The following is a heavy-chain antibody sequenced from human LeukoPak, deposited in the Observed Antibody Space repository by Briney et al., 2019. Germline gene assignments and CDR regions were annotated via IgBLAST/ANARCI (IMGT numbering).Heavy chain of an antibody. CDR3: ARGGIAVAGTRGAHGY. D-gene: IGHD6-19*01. V-gene: IGHV4-4*02. CDR1: GGSISSSNW. Sequence: SETLSLTCAVSGGSISSSNWWSWVRQPPGKGLEWIGEIYHSGSTNYNPSLKSRVTISVDTSKNQFSLKLSSVTAADTAVYYCARGGIAVAGTRGAHGYWGQGTLVTVSS. J-gene: IGHJ4*02. CDR2: IYHSGST.